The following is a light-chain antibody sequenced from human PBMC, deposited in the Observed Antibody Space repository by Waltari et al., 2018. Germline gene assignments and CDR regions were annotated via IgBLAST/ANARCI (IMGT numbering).Light chain of an antibody. V-gene: IGKV4-1*01. J-gene: IGKJ1*01. Sequence: DIVMTQPPDSLAVSLGERATINCKSSQSVLYSSNNKNYLAWYQQKPGQPLKLLIYWASTREAGVPDRFSGSGSGTDFTLTISSLQAEDVAVYYCQQYYNIPWTFGQGTKVEIK. CDR3: QQYYNIPWT. CDR1: QSVLYSSNNKNY. CDR2: WAS.